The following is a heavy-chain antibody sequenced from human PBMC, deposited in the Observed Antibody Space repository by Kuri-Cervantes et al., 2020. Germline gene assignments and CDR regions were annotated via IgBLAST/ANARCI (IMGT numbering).Heavy chain of an antibody. D-gene: IGHD1-14*01. CDR2: IYYSGST. V-gene: IGHV4-31*03. Sequence: SETLSLTCTVSGGSISSGGYYWSWIRQHPGKGLEWIGYIYYSGSTYYNPSLKSRVTISVDTSKNQFSLKLSSVTAADTAVYYCARDLRSRAEYYYYYGMDVWGQGTTVTVSS. CDR1: GGSISSGGYY. CDR3: ARDLRSRAEYYYYYGMDV. J-gene: IGHJ6*02.